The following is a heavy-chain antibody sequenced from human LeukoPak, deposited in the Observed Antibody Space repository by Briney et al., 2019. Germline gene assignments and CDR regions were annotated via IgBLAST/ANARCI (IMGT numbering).Heavy chain of an antibody. CDR1: GFTFSSYW. V-gene: IGHV3-74*01. J-gene: IGHJ4*02. CDR2: INSDGSST. CDR3: AGSLAYCGGDCHAAFDY. Sequence: GGSLRLSCAASGFTFSSYWMHWVRQAPGKGLVWVSRINSDGSSTVYADSVKGRFTISRDNAKNTLYLQMNSLRAEDTSVYYCAGSLAYCGGDCHAAFDYWGQGTLVTVSS. D-gene: IGHD2-21*02.